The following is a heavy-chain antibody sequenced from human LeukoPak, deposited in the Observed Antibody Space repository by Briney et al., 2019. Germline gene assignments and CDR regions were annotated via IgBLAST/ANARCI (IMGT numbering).Heavy chain of an antibody. CDR3: TTSGPFYSNYGYY. CDR1: GFTFSNAW. CDR2: VKSKTDGGTT. V-gene: IGHV3-15*01. Sequence: PGGSLRLSCAASGFTFSNAWMSWVRQAPGKGLEWVGRVKSKTDGGTTDYAAPVKGRFTISRDDSKNTLYLQMNSLKTEDTAVYYCTTSGPFYSNYGYYWGQGTLVTVSS. D-gene: IGHD4-11*01. J-gene: IGHJ4*02.